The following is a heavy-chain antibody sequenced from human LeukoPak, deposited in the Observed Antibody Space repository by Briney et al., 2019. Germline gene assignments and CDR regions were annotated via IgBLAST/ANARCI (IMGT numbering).Heavy chain of an antibody. CDR1: GGSISSYY. D-gene: IGHD6-13*01. J-gene: IGHJ4*02. V-gene: IGHV4-59*01. Sequence: SETLSLTCTVSGGSISSYYWSWIRQPPGKGLEWIGYIYYSGSTNYNPSLKSRVTISVDTSKNQFSLKLSSVTAADTAVYYCARDPGSSWYRFDYWGQGTLVSVSS. CDR2: IYYSGST. CDR3: ARDPGSSWYRFDY.